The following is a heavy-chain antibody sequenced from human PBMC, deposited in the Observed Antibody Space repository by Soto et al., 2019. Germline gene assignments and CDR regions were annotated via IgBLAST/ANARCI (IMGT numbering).Heavy chain of an antibody. CDR1: GDTFTEYY. J-gene: IGHJ4*02. Sequence: QVQLMQSGAEVKKPGASVKVSCKASGDTFTEYYIHWVRQAPRQGLEWMGTVNPSGGHTTYAQHFLGRVTMTRDTATSTLYMEVTSLTSEDTAVYYCARGGHVVVVTAALDYWGQGTLVTVSS. CDR2: VNPSGGHT. V-gene: IGHV1-46*01. CDR3: ARGGHVVVVTAALDY. D-gene: IGHD2-21*02.